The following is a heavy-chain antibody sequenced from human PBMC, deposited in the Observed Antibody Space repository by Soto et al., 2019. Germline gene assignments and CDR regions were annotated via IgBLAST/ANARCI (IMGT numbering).Heavy chain of an antibody. V-gene: IGHV3-7*01. D-gene: IGHD3-22*01. CDR2: IKQDDSEI. J-gene: IGHJ3*01. CDR1: GFTFSDYW. Sequence: GGSLRLSCAASGFTFSDYWMTWVRQAPGKGLEWVANIKQDDSEIYYVDSVRGRFTISRDNAKNSVFLEMSSLRAEDTALYYCARGHYYDAFFDVWGQGT. CDR3: ARGHYYDAFFDV.